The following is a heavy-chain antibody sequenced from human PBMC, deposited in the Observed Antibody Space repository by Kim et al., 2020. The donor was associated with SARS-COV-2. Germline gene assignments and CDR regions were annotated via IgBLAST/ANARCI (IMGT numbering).Heavy chain of an antibody. CDR2: VSYDGRNK. D-gene: IGHD3-10*01. J-gene: IGHJ4*02. CDR1: GFTFSSYP. V-gene: IGHV3-30*04. Sequence: GRSLRLSCAASGFTFSSYPMHWVRQAPGRGLEWVAFVSYDGRNKYSADSVKGRFTISRDNSKNTLYLQMNSLRTEDTAVYYCVGDGSTTYYHYYWGQGTLVTVSS. CDR3: VGDGSTTYYHYY.